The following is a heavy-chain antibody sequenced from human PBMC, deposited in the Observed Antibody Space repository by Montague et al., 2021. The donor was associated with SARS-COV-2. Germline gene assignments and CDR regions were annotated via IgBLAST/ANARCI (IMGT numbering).Heavy chain of an antibody. Sequence: SETLSLTCAVYGGSFSDYFWTWIRQPPGKGLEWIGEISHHGTSNYNPSLKSRVSISVDTSKNQFSLYLGSVTAADTAVYYCARGRQHFNMIVVVMTGGEYYFDYWGQGTLVTVSS. V-gene: IGHV4-34*01. CDR3: ARGRQHFNMIVVVMTGGEYYFDY. D-gene: IGHD3-22*01. CDR2: ISHHGTS. J-gene: IGHJ4*02. CDR1: GGSFSDYF.